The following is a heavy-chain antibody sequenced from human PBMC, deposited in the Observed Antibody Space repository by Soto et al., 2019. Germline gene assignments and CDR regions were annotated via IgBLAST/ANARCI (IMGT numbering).Heavy chain of an antibody. Sequence: EVQLVESGGGLVQPGGSLRLSCVASGFTFSSYQMNWVRQAPGKGLEWVSYISTGGSNIYYADSVKGRFTISRDNAKNSLYLQMNSLRAEDTAVYYCARDGGLGFDYWGQGILVTVSS. CDR3: ARDGGLGFDY. V-gene: IGHV3-48*03. CDR1: GFTFSSYQ. J-gene: IGHJ4*02. CDR2: ISTGGSNI. D-gene: IGHD5-12*01.